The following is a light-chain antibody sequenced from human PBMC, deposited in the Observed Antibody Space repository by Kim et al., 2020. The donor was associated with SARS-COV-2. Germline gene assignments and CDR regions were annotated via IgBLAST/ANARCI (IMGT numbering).Light chain of an antibody. V-gene: IGKV3-20*01. J-gene: IGKJ1*01. CDR1: QVLSSAY. Sequence: PGERATLACRASQVLSSAYLAWYQQKPGQSPRLLIYSASNRATGIPDRFSGSGSGTDFTLTISRLEPEDFAVYYCQQYSASWTFGQGTKVDIK. CDR3: QQYSASWT. CDR2: SAS.